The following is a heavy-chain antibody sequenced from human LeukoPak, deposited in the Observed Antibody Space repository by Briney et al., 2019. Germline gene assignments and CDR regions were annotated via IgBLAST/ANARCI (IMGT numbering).Heavy chain of an antibody. CDR3: ARGAPDEWELLPNAFDI. V-gene: IGHV4-59*01. CDR2: IYYSGST. J-gene: IGHJ3*02. Sequence: PSETLSLTCTVSGGSISSYYWSWIRQPPGKGLEWIGYIYYSGSTNYNPSLKSRVTISVDTSKNQFSLKLSSVTAADTAVYYCARGAPDEWELLPNAFDIWGQGTMVTVSS. CDR1: GGSISSYY. D-gene: IGHD1-26*01.